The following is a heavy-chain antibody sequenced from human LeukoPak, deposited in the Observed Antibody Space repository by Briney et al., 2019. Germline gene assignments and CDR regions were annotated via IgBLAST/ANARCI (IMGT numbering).Heavy chain of an antibody. CDR1: GFTFSSYA. CDR3: ARDGHVLRFLEWLFVY. CDR2: ISYDGSNK. Sequence: AGGSLRLSCAASGFTFSSYAMLWVRQAPGKGLEWVAVISYDGSNKYYADSVKGRFTISRDNSKNTLYLQMNSLGAEDTAVYYCARDGHVLRFLEWLFVYWGQGTLVTVSS. J-gene: IGHJ4*02. D-gene: IGHD3-3*01. V-gene: IGHV3-30-3*01.